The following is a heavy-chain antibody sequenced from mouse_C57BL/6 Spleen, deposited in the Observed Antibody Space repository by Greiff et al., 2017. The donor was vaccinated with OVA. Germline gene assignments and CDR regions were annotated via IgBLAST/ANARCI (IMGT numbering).Heavy chain of an antibody. CDR1: GFTFSDYG. D-gene: IGHD2-4*01. V-gene: IGHV5-17*01. CDR3: ARECYDYDDWYFDV. CDR2: ISSGSSTI. Sequence: EVQLVESGGGLVKPGGSLKLSCAASGFTFSDYGMHWVRQAPEKGLEWVAYISSGSSTIYYADTVKGRFTISRDNARNTLYLQMSSLRSEDTAMYYCARECYDYDDWYFDVWGTGTTVTVSS. J-gene: IGHJ1*03.